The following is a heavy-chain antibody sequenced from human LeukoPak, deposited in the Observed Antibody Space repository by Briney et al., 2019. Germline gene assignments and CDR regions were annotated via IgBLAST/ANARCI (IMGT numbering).Heavy chain of an antibody. CDR2: IYPGDSDT. D-gene: IGHD3-10*01. J-gene: IGHJ6*03. V-gene: IGHV5-51*01. Sequence: GESLKISCKGSGYSFTSYWIGWVRQMPGKGLEWMGIIYPGDSDTRYSPSFQGQVTISADKSINTAYLQWSSLNASDTAIYYCARLYGVIKFYYYYMDVWGKGTTVTVSS. CDR1: GYSFTSYW. CDR3: ARLYGVIKFYYYYMDV.